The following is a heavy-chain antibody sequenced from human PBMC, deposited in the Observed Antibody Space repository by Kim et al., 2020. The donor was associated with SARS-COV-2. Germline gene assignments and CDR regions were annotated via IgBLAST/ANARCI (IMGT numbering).Heavy chain of an antibody. CDR3: ARGEDDYGDYVWYFQH. CDR2: ISYDGSNK. Sequence: GGSLRLSCAASGFTFSSYAMHWVRQAPGKGLEWVAVISYDGSNKYYADSVKGRFTISRDNSKNTLYLQMNSLRAEDTAVYYCARGEDDYGDYVWYFQHWGQGTLVTVSS. CDR1: GFTFSSYA. V-gene: IGHV3-30*04. J-gene: IGHJ1*01. D-gene: IGHD4-17*01.